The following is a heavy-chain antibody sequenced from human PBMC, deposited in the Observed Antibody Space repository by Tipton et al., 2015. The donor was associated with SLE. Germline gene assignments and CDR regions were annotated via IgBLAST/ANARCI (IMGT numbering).Heavy chain of an antibody. Sequence: TLSLTCTVSRGSINKSGFYWGWIRQPPGKGLEWVGSVQYNGKTFYNPSLKSRLTMSLDTSKNQFSLRLTSVGAADTAVYYCARHLIVVVPAAMGDNWFDPWGQGTLVTVSS. D-gene: IGHD2-2*01. CDR3: ARHLIVVVPAAMGDNWFDP. CDR2: VQYNGKT. J-gene: IGHJ5*02. CDR1: RGSINKSGFY. V-gene: IGHV4-39*01.